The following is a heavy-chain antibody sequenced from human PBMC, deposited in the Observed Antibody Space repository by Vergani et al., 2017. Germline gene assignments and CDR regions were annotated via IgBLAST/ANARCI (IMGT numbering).Heavy chain of an antibody. V-gene: IGHV4-59*08. D-gene: IGHD6-6*01. J-gene: IGHJ4*02. CDR1: GGSISSYY. Sequence: QVQLQESGPGLVKPSETLSLTCTVSGGSISSYYWSWIRQPPGKGLEWIGYIYYSGSTNYNPSLKSRVTISVDTSKNQFSLKLSSVTAADTAVYYCARLSSSSGLWGQGTLVTVSS. CDR2: IYYSGST. CDR3: ARLSSSSGL.